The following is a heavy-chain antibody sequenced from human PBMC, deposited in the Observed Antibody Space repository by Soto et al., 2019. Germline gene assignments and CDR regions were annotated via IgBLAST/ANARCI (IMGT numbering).Heavy chain of an antibody. Sequence: QVQLVQSGPEVKKPGSSVKVSCKASGGTFSSYAINWVRQAPGQGLEWMGGIIPIFGTPDYAQKFQGRVTITADKSTSTAYMELSSLRSEDTAVYSCARDPDYGGNSGLGLVDYWGQGTLVTVSS. D-gene: IGHD4-17*01. CDR1: GGTFSSYA. CDR3: ARDPDYGGNSGLGLVDY. J-gene: IGHJ4*02. CDR2: IIPIFGTP. V-gene: IGHV1-69*06.